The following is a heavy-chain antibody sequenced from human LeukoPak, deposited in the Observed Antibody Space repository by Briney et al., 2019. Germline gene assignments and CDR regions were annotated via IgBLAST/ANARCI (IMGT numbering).Heavy chain of an antibody. Sequence: PGGSLRLSCAASGFTFSSYAMSWVRQAPGKGLEWIGSIYYSGSTHYNPSLKSRVTISVDTSKNQFSLKLSSVTAADTAVYYCARGPPNPAVAGPLGWDYWGQGTLVPVSS. CDR1: GFTFSSYA. CDR3: ARGPPNPAVAGPLGWDY. J-gene: IGHJ4*02. CDR2: IYYSGST. D-gene: IGHD6-19*01. V-gene: IGHV4-39*07.